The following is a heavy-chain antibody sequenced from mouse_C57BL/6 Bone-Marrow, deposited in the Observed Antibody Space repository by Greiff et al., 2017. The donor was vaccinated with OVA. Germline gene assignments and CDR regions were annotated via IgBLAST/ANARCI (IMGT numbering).Heavy chain of an antibody. CDR3: GRSKVSFDY. J-gene: IGHJ2*01. V-gene: IGHV1-7*01. CDR2: INPSSGYT. Sequence: VQLVESGAELAKPGASVKLSCKASGYTFTSYWMHWVKQRHGQGLEWIGYINPSSGYTKYNQKFKDKATLTADKSSSTAYMQLSSLTYEDSAVYYCGRSKVSFDYWGQGTTLTVSA. CDR1: GYTFTSYW.